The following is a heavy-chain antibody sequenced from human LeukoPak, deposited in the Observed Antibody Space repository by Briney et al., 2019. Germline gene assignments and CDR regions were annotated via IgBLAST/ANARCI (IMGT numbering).Heavy chain of an antibody. J-gene: IGHJ4*02. Sequence: GGSLRLSCAASGFTFSSYSMNWVRQAPGKGLEWVSHITASGTAMFYADSVKGRFTISRDNAKNSLYLQMNSRRDEDTAVYYCASSGSYRFDYWGQGTLVTVSS. D-gene: IGHD1-26*01. CDR2: ITASGTAM. CDR1: GFTFSSYS. V-gene: IGHV3-48*02. CDR3: ASSGSYRFDY.